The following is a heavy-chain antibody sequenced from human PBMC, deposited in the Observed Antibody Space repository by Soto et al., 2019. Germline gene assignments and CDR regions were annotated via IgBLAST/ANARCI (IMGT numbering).Heavy chain of an antibody. CDR1: GFTFSDYY. J-gene: IGHJ6*03. CDR2: ISSSGSTI. D-gene: IGHD2-15*01. V-gene: IGHV3-11*01. Sequence: GGSLRLSCAASGFTFSDYYMSWIRQAPGKGLEWVSYISSSGSTIYYADSVKGRFTISRDNAKNSLYLQMNSLRAEDTAVYYCARGPYCSGGSCVDYHHYMDVWGKGTTVTVS. CDR3: ARGPYCSGGSCVDYHHYMDV.